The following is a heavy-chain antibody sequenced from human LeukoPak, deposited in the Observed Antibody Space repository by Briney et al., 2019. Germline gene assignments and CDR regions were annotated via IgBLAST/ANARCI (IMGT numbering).Heavy chain of an antibody. V-gene: IGHV4-39*01. CDR2: IDYSGST. CDR3: ARHSHSGSYAY. Sequence: SETLSLTCTVSGGSISSSGGSISSGSTYYWAWIRQPPWKGLEWIGSIDYSGSTDYNPSLKSRVTISGDTSKNQFSLKLSSVTAADTAVFFCARHSHSGSYAYWGQGTLVTV. J-gene: IGHJ4*02. CDR1: GGSISSSGGSISSGSTYY. D-gene: IGHD1-26*01.